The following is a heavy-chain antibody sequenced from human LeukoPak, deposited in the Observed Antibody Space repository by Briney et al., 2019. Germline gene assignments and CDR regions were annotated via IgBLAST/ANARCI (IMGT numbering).Heavy chain of an antibody. V-gene: IGHV3-30*02. D-gene: IGHD2-2*01. CDR1: GFTFSSYG. CDR3: VKPSRPHNWFDP. Sequence: GGSLRLSCAASGFTFSSYGMHWVRQAPGKGLEWVAFIRYDGSNKYYADSVKGRFTISRDNSKNTLYLQMNSLRAEDTAVYYCVKPSRPHNWFDPWGQGTLVTVPS. CDR2: IRYDGSNK. J-gene: IGHJ5*02.